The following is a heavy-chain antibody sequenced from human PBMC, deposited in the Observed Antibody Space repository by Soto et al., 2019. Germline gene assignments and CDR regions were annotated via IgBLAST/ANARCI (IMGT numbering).Heavy chain of an antibody. Sequence: QVHLVESGGGVVQPGTSLRLSCATSGFVFSAYVMHWVRQAPGKGLEWVAMISHDEYYIYYADSVKGRFTISRDNSKDTLYLQMSNLKTEDTAMCYCARDPERLKFGDIDFWGQGTLVTVSS. V-gene: IGHV3-30*19. CDR2: ISHDEYYI. CDR3: ARDPERLKFGDIDF. CDR1: GFVFSAYV. J-gene: IGHJ4*02. D-gene: IGHD3-16*01.